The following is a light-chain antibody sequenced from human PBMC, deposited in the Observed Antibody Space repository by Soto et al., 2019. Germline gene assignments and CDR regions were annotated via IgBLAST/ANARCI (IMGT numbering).Light chain of an antibody. CDR2: AAS. Sequence: DIQMTHSPSSLSASVGDRVTITCRASQGISNYFAWYQQKPGKVPKLLIYAASTLQSGVPSRFSGSGSGTDFTLTISSLQPEDVATSYCQRYNSAPPTFGQGTKVEIK. CDR1: QGISNY. V-gene: IGKV1-27*01. CDR3: QRYNSAPPT. J-gene: IGKJ1*01.